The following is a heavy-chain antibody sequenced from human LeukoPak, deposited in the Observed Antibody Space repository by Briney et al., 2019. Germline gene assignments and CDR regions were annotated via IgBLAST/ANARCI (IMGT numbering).Heavy chain of an antibody. CDR3: ATLEPHYYDSSGYYVTPDDY. CDR2: IIPILGIA. D-gene: IGHD3-22*01. CDR1: GGTFSSYA. J-gene: IGHJ4*02. Sequence: ASVKVSCKASGGTFSSYAISWVRQAPGQGLEWMGRIIPILGIANYAQKFQGRVTFTADKSTSTAYMELSSLRSEDTAVYYCATLEPHYYDSSGYYVTPDDYWGQGTLVTVSS. V-gene: IGHV1-69*04.